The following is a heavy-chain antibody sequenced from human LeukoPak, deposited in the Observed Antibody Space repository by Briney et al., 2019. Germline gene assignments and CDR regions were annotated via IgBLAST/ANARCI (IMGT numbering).Heavy chain of an antibody. D-gene: IGHD2-15*01. Sequence: PSETLSLTCTVSGGSISSYYWSWIRQPPGKGLEWIGYIYYSGSTNYNPSLKSRVTISVDTSKNQFSLKLSSVTAADTAVYYCARGRVVLAWYFDYWGQGTLVTVSS. CDR1: GGSISSYY. J-gene: IGHJ4*02. CDR3: ARGRVVLAWYFDY. CDR2: IYYSGST. V-gene: IGHV4-59*01.